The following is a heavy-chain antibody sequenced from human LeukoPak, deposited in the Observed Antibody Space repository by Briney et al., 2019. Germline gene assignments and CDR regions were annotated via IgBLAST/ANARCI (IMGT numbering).Heavy chain of an antibody. CDR2: IYYSGST. CDR1: GGSISSGDYY. CDR3: ARDDLVGGPPAMDRGVKQGAR. J-gene: IGHJ3*01. D-gene: IGHD3-10*01. V-gene: IGHV4-30-4*01. Sequence: SQTLSLTCTVSGGSISSGDYYWSWLRQPPGKGLEWIGYIYYSGSTYYNPSLKSRVTISVDTSKNQFSLKLSSVTAADTAVYYCARDDLVGGPPAMDRGVKQGARWGQGTMVTVSS.